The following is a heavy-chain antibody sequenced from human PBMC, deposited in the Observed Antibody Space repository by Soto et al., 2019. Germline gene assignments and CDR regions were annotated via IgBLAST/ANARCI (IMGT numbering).Heavy chain of an antibody. CDR3: ARGPVAGTRNGAFDI. D-gene: IGHD6-19*01. CDR1: GGSLTSGAYY. J-gene: IGHJ3*02. Sequence: PSETLSLTCTVSGGSLTSGAYYWSWIRQHPEKGLEWIGYIYYTGNTHYNPSLKSRISISMDTSQNQFSLNLSSVTAADTAVYYCARGPVAGTRNGAFDIWGQGTMVTVSS. V-gene: IGHV4-31*03. CDR2: IYYTGNT.